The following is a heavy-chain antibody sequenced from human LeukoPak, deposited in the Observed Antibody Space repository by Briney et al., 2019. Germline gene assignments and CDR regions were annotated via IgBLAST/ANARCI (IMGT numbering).Heavy chain of an antibody. CDR2: ISGSGGST. CDR1: GFTFSSYA. CDR3: AKDGSWYSSSPNWFDP. V-gene: IGHV3-23*01. J-gene: IGHJ5*02. Sequence: GGSLRLSCAASGFTFSSYAMSWVRQAPGRGREWHSGISGSGGSTYYADSVKGRFTISRDNSKNTLYLQMNSLRAEDTAVYYCAKDGSWYSSSPNWFDPWGQGTLVTVSS. D-gene: IGHD6-19*01.